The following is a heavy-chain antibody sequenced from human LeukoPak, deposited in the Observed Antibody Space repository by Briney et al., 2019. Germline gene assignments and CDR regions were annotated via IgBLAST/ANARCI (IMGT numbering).Heavy chain of an antibody. V-gene: IGHV1-46*01. CDR1: GYTFIKHW. J-gene: IGHJ5*02. CDR2: INPTGSAT. CDR3: ARDNSVGDIARWFDP. D-gene: IGHD3-10*01. Sequence: GASVKVSCKASGYTFIKHWMHWVRQAPGQGLEWVGLINPTGSATLYAQKFQGRVTLTRDMSTNTDYMELRSLKSEDTAVYYCARDNSVGDIARWFDPWGQGTLVTVSS.